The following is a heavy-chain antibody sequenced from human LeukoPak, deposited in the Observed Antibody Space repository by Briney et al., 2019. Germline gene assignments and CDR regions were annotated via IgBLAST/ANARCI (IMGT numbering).Heavy chain of an antibody. CDR3: AKDVYCSSTSCYPYYFDY. D-gene: IGHD2-2*01. V-gene: IGHV3-23*01. CDR1: GFTFSSYG. Sequence: PGGSLRLSCAASGFTFSSYGMSWVRQAPGKGLEWVSAISGSGGSTYYADSVKGRFTISRDNSKNTLYLQMNSLRAEDTAVYYCAKDVYCSSTSCYPYYFDYWGQGTLVTVSS. CDR2: ISGSGGST. J-gene: IGHJ4*02.